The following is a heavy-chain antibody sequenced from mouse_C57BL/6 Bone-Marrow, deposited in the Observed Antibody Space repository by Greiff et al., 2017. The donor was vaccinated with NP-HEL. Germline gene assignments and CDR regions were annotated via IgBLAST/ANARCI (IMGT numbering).Heavy chain of an antibody. D-gene: IGHD4-1*01. CDR2: ISSGGSYT. J-gene: IGHJ3*01. CDR3: ARQGWDAGWFAY. Sequence: EVQGVESGGDLVKPGGSLKLSCAASGFTFSSYGMSWVRQTPDKRLEWVATISSGGSYTYYPDSVKGRFTISRDNAKNTLYLQMSSLKSEDTAMYYCARQGWDAGWFAYWGQGTLVTVSA. CDR1: GFTFSSYG. V-gene: IGHV5-6*01.